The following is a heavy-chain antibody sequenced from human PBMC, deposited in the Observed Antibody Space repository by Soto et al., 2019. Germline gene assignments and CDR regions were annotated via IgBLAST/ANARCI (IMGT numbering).Heavy chain of an antibody. CDR1: GGTFSSYA. V-gene: IGHV1-69*13. J-gene: IGHJ6*02. CDR2: IIPIFGTA. CDR3: ARQKSSGRRSYYYYGMDV. Sequence: GASVKVSCKASGGTFSSYAISWVRQAPGQGLEWMGGIIPIFGTANCAQKFQGRVTITADESTSTAYMELSSLRSEDTAVYYCARQKSSGRRSYYYYGMDVWGQGTTVTVSS. D-gene: IGHD6-19*01.